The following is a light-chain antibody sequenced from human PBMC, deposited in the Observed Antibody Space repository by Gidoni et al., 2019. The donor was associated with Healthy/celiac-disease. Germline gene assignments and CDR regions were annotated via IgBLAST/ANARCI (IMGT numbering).Light chain of an antibody. CDR3: AAWDDSLNGVV. V-gene: IGLV1-44*01. J-gene: IGLJ2*01. CDR2: SNN. Sequence: QSVLTQPPSASGTPGQRVTISCSGSSSNIGSNTVNWYQQLPGTAPKLLTYSNNQRPSGVPDRFSGSKSGTSASRAISGLQSEDEADYYCAAWDDSLNGVVFGGGTKLTVL. CDR1: SSNIGSNT.